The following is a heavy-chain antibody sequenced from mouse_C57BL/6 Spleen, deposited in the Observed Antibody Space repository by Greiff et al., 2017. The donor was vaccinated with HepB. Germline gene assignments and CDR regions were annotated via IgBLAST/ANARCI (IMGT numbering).Heavy chain of an antibody. J-gene: IGHJ2*01. CDR2: IYPGDGDT. Sequence: VKLMESGPELVKPGASVKISCKASGYAFSSSWMNWVKQRPGKGLEWTGRIYPGDGDTNYNGKFKGKATLTADKSSSTAYMQLSSLTSEDSAVYFCASDTVTYFDYWGQGTTLTVSS. CDR1: GYAFSSSW. V-gene: IGHV1-82*01. CDR3: ASDTVTYFDY. D-gene: IGHD2-2*01.